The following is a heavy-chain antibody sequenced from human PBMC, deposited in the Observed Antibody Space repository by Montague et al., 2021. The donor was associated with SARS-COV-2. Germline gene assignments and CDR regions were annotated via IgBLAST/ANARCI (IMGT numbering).Heavy chain of an antibody. V-gene: IGHV4-31*03. J-gene: IGHJ2*01. D-gene: IGHD3-22*01. CDR3: ARSPEPMIILIITSLNWYFDV. CDR2: IYYSGST. CDR1: GGSISSGGYY. Sequence: TLPLTCTVSGGSISSGGYYWSWICQHPGKGLEWIGYIYYSGSTYYNPSLKSRVTISVDTSKNQFSLKMSSVTAADTAVYYCARSPEPMIILIITSLNWYFDVGRRSTLIAVAS.